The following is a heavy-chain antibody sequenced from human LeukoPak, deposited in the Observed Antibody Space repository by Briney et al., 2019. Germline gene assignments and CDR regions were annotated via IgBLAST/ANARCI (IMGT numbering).Heavy chain of an antibody. Sequence: SETLSLTCIVSGGSISSDYWSWIRQHPGEGREWYGYIYPSVSTNYNPSLKSRVTISVDTSKNQFSLKLSSVTAADTAVYYCASDWTTGSTCAYYYYVDVWGKGTPVTVS. CDR3: ASDWTTGSTCAYYYYVDV. V-gene: IGHV4-4*09. D-gene: IGHD1-1*01. CDR1: GGSISSDY. J-gene: IGHJ6*03. CDR2: IYPSVST.